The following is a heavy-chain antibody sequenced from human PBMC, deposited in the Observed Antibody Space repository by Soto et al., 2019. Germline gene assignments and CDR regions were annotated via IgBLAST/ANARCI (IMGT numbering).Heavy chain of an antibody. CDR1: GGSFSGYY. D-gene: IGHD5-18*01. CDR2: INHSGST. CDR3: AIAPDTAMDDAFDI. J-gene: IGHJ3*02. Sequence: QVQLQQWGAGLLKPSETLSLTCAVYGGSFSGYYWSWIRQPPGKGLEWIGEINHSGSTNYNPSLMSRVTISVDTSKSQFSLKLSSVTAADTAVYYCAIAPDTAMDDAFDIWGQGTMVTVSS. V-gene: IGHV4-34*01.